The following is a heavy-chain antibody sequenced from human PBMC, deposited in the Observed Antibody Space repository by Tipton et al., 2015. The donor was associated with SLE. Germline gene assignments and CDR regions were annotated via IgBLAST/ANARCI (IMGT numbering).Heavy chain of an antibody. Sequence: TLSLTCAVYGGSFSGYYWSWIRQPPGKGLEWIGEINHSGSTNYNPSLKSRVTISVDTSKNQFSLKLSSVTAADTAVYYCARGGIADPFDYWARERWSPSPQ. CDR1: GGSFSGYY. J-gene: IGHJ4*02. D-gene: IGHD6-13*01. CDR2: INHSGST. V-gene: IGHV4-34*01. CDR3: ARGGIADPFDY.